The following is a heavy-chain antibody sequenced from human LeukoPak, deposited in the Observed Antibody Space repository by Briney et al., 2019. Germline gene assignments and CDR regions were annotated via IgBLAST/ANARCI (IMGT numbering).Heavy chain of an antibody. CDR3: ARDNDHYGMDV. V-gene: IGHV4-31*03. CDR2: IYYGGTT. CDR1: GGSISSARHY. J-gene: IGHJ6*02. Sequence: SETLSLTCTVPGGSISSARHYWSWIRQLPGKGLEWIGCIYYGGTTYYHPSLKSRVTISIDTSKNLFSLKLTSVTAADKAVYYCARDNDHYGMDVWGQGTTVTVSS. D-gene: IGHD1-1*01.